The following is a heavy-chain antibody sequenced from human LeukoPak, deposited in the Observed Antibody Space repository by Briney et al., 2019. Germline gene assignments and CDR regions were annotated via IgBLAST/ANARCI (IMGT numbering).Heavy chain of an antibody. J-gene: IGHJ4*02. CDR3: ARDKNGPET. CDR2: IKQDGSEK. CDR1: GFTFSNYW. Sequence: GGSLRLSCAASGFTFSNYWMSWVRQAPGKGLEWVANIKQDGSEKYYVDSVKGRFTISRDNAKNSLYLQMNSLRAEDTAVYYCARDKNGPETWGQGTLVTVSS. D-gene: IGHD1-14*01. V-gene: IGHV3-7*03.